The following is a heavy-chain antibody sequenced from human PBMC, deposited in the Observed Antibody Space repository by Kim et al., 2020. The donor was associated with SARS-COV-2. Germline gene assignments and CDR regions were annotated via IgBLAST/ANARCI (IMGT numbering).Heavy chain of an antibody. D-gene: IGHD1-1*01. CDR1: GFTFDDYA. CDR3: AKDQAAGGTGYFDY. Sequence: GGSLRLSCAVSGFTFDDYAMHWVRQAPGKGLEWVSGISWNSGSIGYADSVKGQFTISRDNAKNSLYLQMNSLRAEDTALYYCAKDQAAGGTGYFDYWGQG. V-gene: IGHV3-9*01. CDR2: ISWNSGSI. J-gene: IGHJ4*02.